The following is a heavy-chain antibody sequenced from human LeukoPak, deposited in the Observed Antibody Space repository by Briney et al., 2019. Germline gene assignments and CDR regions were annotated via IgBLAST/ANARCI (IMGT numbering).Heavy chain of an antibody. CDR3: ASGYCSTASCFY. D-gene: IGHD2-2*01. CDR2: IYSGGST. J-gene: IGHJ4*02. Sequence: GGSLRLSCAASGFTVSSNYMSWVRQAPGKGLEWVSVIYSGGSTYYADSVKGRFTISRDNSKNTLYLQMNSLRAKDTAVYYCASGYCSTASCFYWGQGTLVTVSP. V-gene: IGHV3-66*01. CDR1: GFTVSSNY.